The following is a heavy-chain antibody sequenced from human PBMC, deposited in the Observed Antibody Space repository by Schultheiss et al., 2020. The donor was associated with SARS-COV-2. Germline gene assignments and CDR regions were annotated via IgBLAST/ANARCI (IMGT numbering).Heavy chain of an antibody. CDR1: GGSISSYY. CDR3: ATGDGYKRGLLDY. D-gene: IGHD5-24*01. Sequence: GSLRLSCTVSGGSISSYYWSWIRQPPGKGLEWIGYIYYSGSTYYNPSLKSRVTISVDTSKNQFSLKLSSVTAADTAVYYCATGDGYKRGLLDYWGQGTLVTVSS. CDR2: IYYSGST. J-gene: IGHJ4*02. V-gene: IGHV4-59*04.